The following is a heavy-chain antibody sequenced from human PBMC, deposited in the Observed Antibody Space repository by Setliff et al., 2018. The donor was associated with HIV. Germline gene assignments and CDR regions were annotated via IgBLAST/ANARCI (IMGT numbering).Heavy chain of an antibody. J-gene: IGHJ3*02. Sequence: GESLKISCKALEYTFSTYWIGWVRQMPGEGLEWMGIIYPDDSNIRDSPSFQKHVTISADKSITTAYLQLNNLKASDTATYYCARRDGRSMNAFEIWGPGTMVTVSS. CDR2: IYPDDSNI. V-gene: IGHV5-51*01. CDR3: ARRDGRSMNAFEI. CDR1: EYTFSTYW. D-gene: IGHD6-13*01.